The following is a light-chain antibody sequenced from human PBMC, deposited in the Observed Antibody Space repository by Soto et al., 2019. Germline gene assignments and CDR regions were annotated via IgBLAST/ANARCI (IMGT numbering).Light chain of an antibody. CDR1: SSDVGGYNY. Sequence: LTQPPSASGSPGQSVTISCTGTSSDVGGYNYVSWYQQHPGKAPKLMIYEVSERPSGVPDRFSGSKSGNTASLTVSGLQADDEADYYCSSYVGSNNFVFGTGTKVTVL. V-gene: IGLV2-8*01. J-gene: IGLJ1*01. CDR3: SSYVGSNNFV. CDR2: EVS.